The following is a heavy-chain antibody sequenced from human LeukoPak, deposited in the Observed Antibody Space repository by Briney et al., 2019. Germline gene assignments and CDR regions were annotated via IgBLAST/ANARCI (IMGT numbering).Heavy chain of an antibody. V-gene: IGHV3-30*02. J-gene: IGHJ4*02. Sequence: GGSLRLSCAASGFTFNNYGMHWVRQAPGKGLEWVAFTRYDGSHKYYADSVRGRFTISRDNSKNTLYLQMNSLRAEDTAVYYCTPTLYCSSTSCTFYWGQGTLVTVSS. CDR2: TRYDGSHK. CDR1: GFTFNNYG. CDR3: TPTLYCSSTSCTFY. D-gene: IGHD2-2*01.